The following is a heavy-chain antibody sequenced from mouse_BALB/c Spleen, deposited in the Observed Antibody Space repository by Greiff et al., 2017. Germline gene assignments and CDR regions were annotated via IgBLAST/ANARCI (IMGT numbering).Heavy chain of an antibody. V-gene: IGHV14-3*02. CDR2: IDPANGNT. D-gene: IGHD2-14*01. CDR1: GFNIKDTY. J-gene: IGHJ4*01. CDR3: AAYYRYDLRYAMDY. Sequence: EVQLHQSGAELVKPGASVKLSCTASGFNIKDTYMHWVKQRPEQGLEWIGRIDPANGNTKYDPKFQGKATITADTSSNTAYLQLSSLTSEDTAVYYCAAYYRYDLRYAMDYWGQGTSVTVSS.